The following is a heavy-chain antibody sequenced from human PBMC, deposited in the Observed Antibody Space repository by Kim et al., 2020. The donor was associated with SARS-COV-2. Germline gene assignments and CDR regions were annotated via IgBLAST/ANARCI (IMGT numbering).Heavy chain of an antibody. Sequence: GGSLRLSCAASGFTFGDYAMHWVRQAPGKGLEWVSGISWNSGSIGYADSVKGRFTISRDNAKNSLYLQMNSLRAEDTALYYCAKSFAIGVVTDYYYYGMDVWGQGTTVTVSS. CDR1: GFTFGDYA. V-gene: IGHV3-9*01. CDR2: ISWNSGSI. CDR3: AKSFAIGVVTDYYYYGMDV. D-gene: IGHD3-3*01. J-gene: IGHJ6*02.